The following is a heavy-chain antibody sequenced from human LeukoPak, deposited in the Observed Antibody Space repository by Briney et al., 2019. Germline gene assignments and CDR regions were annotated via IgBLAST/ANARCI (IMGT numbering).Heavy chain of an antibody. CDR3: ASGGFYDFWSGYYTPFDY. J-gene: IGHJ4*02. V-gene: IGHV3-30*01. Sequence: GSLRLSCAASGFTFSACAMRWVRQAPGKGLEWVAVISYDGNNKYYADSVKGRFTISRDNSKNTLYLQMNSLRVEDTAMYYCASGGFYDFWSGYYTPFDYWGQGTLVTVSS. CDR1: GFTFSACA. CDR2: ISYDGNNK. D-gene: IGHD3-3*01.